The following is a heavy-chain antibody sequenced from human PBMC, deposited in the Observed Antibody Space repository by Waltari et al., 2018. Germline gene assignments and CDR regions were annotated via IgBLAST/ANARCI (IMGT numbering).Heavy chain of an antibody. CDR2: IKGDGSEK. CDR3: ARDAWGKGPDLDC. Sequence: EVQLVESGGGLVQPGGSLRLFCEASGFTFDTYWMYWVRQAPGKGLGGVASIKGDGSEKNYVDSVKGRFTASTDNAKTSLFLQMNSLRVEDTAVYYCARDAWGKGPDLDCWGQGTLVTVSS. CDR1: GFTFDTYW. V-gene: IGHV3-7*01. D-gene: IGHD3-16*01. J-gene: IGHJ4*02.